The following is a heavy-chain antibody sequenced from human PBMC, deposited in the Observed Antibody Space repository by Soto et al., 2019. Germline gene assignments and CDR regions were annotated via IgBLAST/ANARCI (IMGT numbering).Heavy chain of an antibody. J-gene: IGHJ4*02. V-gene: IGHV4-59*01. D-gene: IGHD6-13*01. CDR2: IHNRGTT. Sequence: PAGALSLTCTVSGGSISSYFWSCVRQAPGKGLEWIASIHNRGTTNYNPSLKSRVTISVDTSKNQFSLKLSSVTAADTAVYYCAYVVGIAAVGTHYWSQGTLVTVS. CDR3: AYVVGIAAVGTHY. CDR1: GGSISSYF.